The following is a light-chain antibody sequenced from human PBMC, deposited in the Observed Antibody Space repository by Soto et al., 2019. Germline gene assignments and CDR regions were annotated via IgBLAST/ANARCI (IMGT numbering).Light chain of an antibody. CDR1: NGHSNYG. V-gene: IGLV4-69*01. CDR3: QTWGTDIVV. CDR2: VNSDGSH. Sequence: QLVLSQSPSASASLGASVKLTCTLSNGHSNYGIAWHQQHPENGPRYLMKVNSDGSHNKGDGISDRFSGSSSGAERYLTISSLQSEDEADYYCQTWGTDIVVFGGGTKLTVL. J-gene: IGLJ2*01.